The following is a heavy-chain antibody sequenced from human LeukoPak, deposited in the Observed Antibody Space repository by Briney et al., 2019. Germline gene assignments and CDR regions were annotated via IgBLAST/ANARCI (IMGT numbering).Heavy chain of an antibody. CDR1: GGSISSYY. CDR2: IYYSGST. V-gene: IGHV4-59*12. J-gene: IGHJ4*02. D-gene: IGHD6-13*01. CDR3: AREIAAAGNFDY. Sequence: SETLSLTCTVSGGSISSYYWSWIRQPPGKGREGIGYIYYSGSTNYNPSLKSRVTISVDTSKNQFSLKLSSVTAADTAVYYCAREIAAAGNFDYWGQGTLVTVSS.